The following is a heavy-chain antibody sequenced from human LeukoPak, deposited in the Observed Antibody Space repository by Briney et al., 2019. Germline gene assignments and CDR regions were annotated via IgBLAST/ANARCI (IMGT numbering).Heavy chain of an antibody. CDR1: GFTFSSYA. Sequence: GGSLRLSCAASGFTFSSYAMSWVRQAPGKGLEWVSAISGSGGSTYHADSVKGRFTISRDNSKNTLYLQMNSLRAEDTAVYYCAKDTPYSGYDSRTNFDYWGQGTLVTISS. J-gene: IGHJ4*02. D-gene: IGHD5-12*01. CDR3: AKDTPYSGYDSRTNFDY. CDR2: ISGSGGST. V-gene: IGHV3-23*01.